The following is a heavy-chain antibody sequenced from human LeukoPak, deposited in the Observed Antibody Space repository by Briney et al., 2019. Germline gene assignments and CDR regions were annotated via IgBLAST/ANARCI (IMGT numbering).Heavy chain of an antibody. CDR3: ARGLMGGFPHFDY. V-gene: IGHV3-23*01. J-gene: IGHJ4*02. CDR2: ISGSGGST. CDR1: GFTFSSYG. Sequence: AGGSLRLSCAASGFTFSSYGMSWVRQAPGKGLEWVSAISGSGGSTYYADSVKGRFTISRDNAKNSVYLQMRYLRAEDTALYFCARGLMGGFPHFDYWGQGTLVTVSS. D-gene: IGHD2-8*01.